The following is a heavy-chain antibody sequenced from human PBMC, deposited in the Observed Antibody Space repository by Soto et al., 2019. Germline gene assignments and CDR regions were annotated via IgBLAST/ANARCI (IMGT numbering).Heavy chain of an antibody. CDR2: IDSDGSRI. CDR1: GFTFSNYW. D-gene: IGHD2-15*01. V-gene: IGHV3-74*01. CDR3: LRTSLVVAAATREDF. Sequence: GGFLRLSCAASGFTFSNYWMHWVRQAPGKGLVWVSRIDSDGSRITYADFVKGRFTISRDNAKNTVYLHMNSLTAEDTAVYYCLRTSLVVAAATREDFWGQGTLVTVSS. J-gene: IGHJ4*02.